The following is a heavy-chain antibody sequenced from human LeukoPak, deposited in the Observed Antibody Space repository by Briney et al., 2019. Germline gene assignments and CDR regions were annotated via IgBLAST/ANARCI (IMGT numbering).Heavy chain of an antibody. CDR2: ISSNGGST. V-gene: IGHV3-64*01. CDR3: ARAPLFEYYYDH. J-gene: IGHJ4*02. CDR1: GFTFSSYA. D-gene: IGHD6-6*01. Sequence: GGSLRLSCAASGFTFSSYAMHWVRQAPGKGLEYVSAISSNGGSTYYANSVKGRFTISRDNSKNTLYLQMGSLRAEDMPVYYCARAPLFEYYYDHWGQGTLVTVSS.